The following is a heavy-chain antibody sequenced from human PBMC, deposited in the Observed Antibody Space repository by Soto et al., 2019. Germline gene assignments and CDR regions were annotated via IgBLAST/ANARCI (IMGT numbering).Heavy chain of an antibody. CDR3: AAELGFGKLSVV. V-gene: IGHV1-69*01. CDR2: IIPLFGTT. J-gene: IGHJ6*02. Sequence: QVQVVQSGVEVMRPGSSGKVSCKASGDTFKNCVISWVRQAPGQGLEWMRGIIPLFGTTDFAQRFQGRLTITTDESTTTSYIELSRLRSEDTATYYCAAELGFGKLSVVWGQGTTVIVSS. D-gene: IGHD3-10*01. CDR1: GDTFKNCV.